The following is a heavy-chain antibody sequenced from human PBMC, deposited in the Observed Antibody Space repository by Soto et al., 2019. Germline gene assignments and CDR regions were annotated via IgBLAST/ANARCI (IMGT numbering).Heavy chain of an antibody. CDR3: ARSTTGTFDY. V-gene: IGHV3-74*01. Sequence: GGSLRLSCTASGFTFSSYWMHWVRQAPGKGLVWVSRINSDGSSTNYADSVKGRFTISRDNAKNTLSLQMNSLRAEDTAVYYCARSTTGTFDYWGQGTLVTVSS. D-gene: IGHD1-1*01. CDR1: GFTFSSYW. J-gene: IGHJ4*02. CDR2: INSDGSST.